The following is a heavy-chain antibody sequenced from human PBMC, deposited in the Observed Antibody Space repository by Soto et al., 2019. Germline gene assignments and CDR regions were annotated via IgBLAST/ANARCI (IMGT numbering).Heavy chain of an antibody. J-gene: IGHJ4*02. CDR2: IKGDGSEK. D-gene: IGHD3-16*01. CDR1: VFTFSNDW. CDR3: AREFSLSY. Sequence: WWSLRLSCSASVFTFSNDWMNWFRQAPGKGLEWVANIKGDGSEKYYVDSVEGRFTISRDNARKSVYLQMNSLRAEDTAIYYCAREFSLSYWGQGTLVTVSS. V-gene: IGHV3-7*01.